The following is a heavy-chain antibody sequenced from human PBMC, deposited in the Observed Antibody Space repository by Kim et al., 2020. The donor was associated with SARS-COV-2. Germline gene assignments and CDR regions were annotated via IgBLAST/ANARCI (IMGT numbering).Heavy chain of an antibody. Sequence: SETLSLTCTVSGGSISSSSSYYWGWIRQPPGKGLEWIGSIYYSGTTYYNPSLKSRVTISVDTSKNQFSLRVNSVTAADTAVYYCARRRAYHYSSGSHGNDAFDIWGQGTMVSVSS. CDR2: IYYSGTT. V-gene: IGHV4-39*01. CDR1: GGSISSSSSYY. D-gene: IGHD3-10*01. J-gene: IGHJ3*02. CDR3: ARRRAYHYSSGSHGNDAFDI.